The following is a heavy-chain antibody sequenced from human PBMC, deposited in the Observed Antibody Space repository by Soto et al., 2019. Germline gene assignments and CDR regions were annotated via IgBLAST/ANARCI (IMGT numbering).Heavy chain of an antibody. J-gene: IGHJ4*02. CDR1: GFTFSSDA. CDR3: AKTRIRHCSSTSCYKFDY. CDR2: ISGSGGST. V-gene: IGHV3-23*01. Sequence: LRLSCAASGFTFSSDAMSWVRHAPVKGLEWVSAISGSGGSTYYAGSVKGRFTISRDNSKNTLYLQMNSLRAEDTAVYYCAKTRIRHCSSTSCYKFDYWGQGTLVTVSS. D-gene: IGHD2-2*02.